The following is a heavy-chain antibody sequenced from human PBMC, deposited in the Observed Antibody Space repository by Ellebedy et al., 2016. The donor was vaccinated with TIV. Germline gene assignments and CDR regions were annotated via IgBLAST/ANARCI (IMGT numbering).Heavy chain of an antibody. CDR1: GGSINSDGYY. V-gene: IGHV4-31*03. CDR3: ARGEAQGGSLLYES. J-gene: IGHJ5*02. CDR2: IFYSGST. Sequence: SETLSFTXTVSGGSINSDGYYWSWIRQHPGKGLEWIGYIFYSGSTYYNPSLKSRFSISLDMSKNQFSLKLSSVTAADTAVFYCARGEAQGGSLLYESWGQGTLVTVSA. D-gene: IGHD3-16*01.